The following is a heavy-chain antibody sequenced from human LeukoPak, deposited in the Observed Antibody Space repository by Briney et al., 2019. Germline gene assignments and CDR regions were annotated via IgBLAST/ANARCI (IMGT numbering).Heavy chain of an antibody. CDR3: ARGSSRDFWSGYFELLDY. CDR2: IYYSGST. CDR1: GGSISSYY. Sequence: TSETLSLTCTVSGGSISSYYWSWIRQPPGKGLEWIGYIYYSGSTNYNPSLKSRVTISVDTSKNQFSLKLSSVTAADTAVYYCARGSSRDFWSGYFELLDYWGQGTLVTVSS. D-gene: IGHD3-3*01. J-gene: IGHJ4*02. V-gene: IGHV4-59*08.